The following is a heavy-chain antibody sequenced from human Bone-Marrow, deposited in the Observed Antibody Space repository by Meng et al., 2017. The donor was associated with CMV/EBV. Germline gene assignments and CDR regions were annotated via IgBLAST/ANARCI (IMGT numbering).Heavy chain of an antibody. Sequence: CSVFCRPFSSGGYYWGWIRQPPGKGLEWIGYIYYSASTYYTPALRSRVTISVDTSKNQFSLKLSSVTAADTAVYYCARGGSGHFDYWGQGTLVTVSS. V-gene: IGHV4-31*03. J-gene: IGHJ4*02. CDR3: ARGGSGHFDY. CDR1: CRPFSSGGYY. D-gene: IGHD3-10*01. CDR2: IYYSAST.